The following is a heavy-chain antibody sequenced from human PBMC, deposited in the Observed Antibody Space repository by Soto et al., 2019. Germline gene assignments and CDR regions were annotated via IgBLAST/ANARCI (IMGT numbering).Heavy chain of an antibody. D-gene: IGHD1-26*01. CDR1: GGSFRGYS. J-gene: IGHJ4*02. V-gene: IGHV4-34*01. CDR3: ARGSGGGSYYDYFDY. Sequence: SETLSLTCAVYGGSFRGYSWSWIRPPPGKGLEWIGEINHSGSTNYNPSLKSRVTISVDTSKNQFSLKLSSVTAADTAVYYCARGSGGGSYYDYFDYWGQG. CDR2: INHSGST.